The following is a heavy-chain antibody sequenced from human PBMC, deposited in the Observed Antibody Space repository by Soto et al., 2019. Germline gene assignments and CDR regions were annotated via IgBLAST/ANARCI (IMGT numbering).Heavy chain of an antibody. V-gene: IGHV4-4*02. Sequence: SETLSLTCTISGGSISSSNWWSWVRQPPGKGLEWIGEIYHSGSTNYNPSLKSRVTISVDKSKNQFSLKLNSVTAADTAVYYCAKVREWRGPQPFDYWGQGIRVTVAS. CDR1: GGSISSSNW. J-gene: IGHJ4*02. D-gene: IGHD3-3*01. CDR2: IYHSGST. CDR3: AKVREWRGPQPFDY.